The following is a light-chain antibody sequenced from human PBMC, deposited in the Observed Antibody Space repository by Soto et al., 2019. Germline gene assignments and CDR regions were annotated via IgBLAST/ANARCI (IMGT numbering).Light chain of an antibody. J-gene: IGLJ1*01. CDR3: CSYAGSSTFPYV. CDR2: EVS. Sequence: ALTQPASVSGSPGQSITISCTGTSSDVGSYNLVSWYQQHPGKAPKVMIYEVSKRPSGVSNRFSGSKSGNTASLTISGLQAEDEADYYCCSYAGSSTFPYVFGTGTKVTVL. V-gene: IGLV2-23*02. CDR1: SSDVGSYNL.